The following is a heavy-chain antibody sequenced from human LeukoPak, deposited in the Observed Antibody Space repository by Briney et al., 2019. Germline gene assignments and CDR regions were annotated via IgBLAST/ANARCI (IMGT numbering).Heavy chain of an antibody. Sequence: GGSLRLSCAASGFTFDDYAMHWVRQAPGKGLEWVSGISWNSGSIGYADSVKGRFTISRDNAKNSLYPQMNSLRAEDMALYYCAKGTTYYYDSSGYPPYDYWGQGTLVTVSS. J-gene: IGHJ4*02. CDR2: ISWNSGSI. D-gene: IGHD3-22*01. V-gene: IGHV3-9*03. CDR3: AKGTTYYYDSSGYPPYDY. CDR1: GFTFDDYA.